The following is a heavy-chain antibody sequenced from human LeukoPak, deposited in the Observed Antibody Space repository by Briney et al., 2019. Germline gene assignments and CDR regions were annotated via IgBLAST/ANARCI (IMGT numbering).Heavy chain of an antibody. CDR1: GFTFSSYG. V-gene: IGHV3-30*02. CDR2: IRYDGSNK. J-gene: IGHJ4*02. CDR3: ARGRITMIASSDY. D-gene: IGHD3-22*01. Sequence: GGSLRLSCAASGFTFSSYGMHWVRQAPGKGLEWVAFIRYDGSNKYYADSVKGRFTISRDNSKNTLYLQMNSLRAEDTAVYYCARGRITMIASSDYWGQGTLVTVSS.